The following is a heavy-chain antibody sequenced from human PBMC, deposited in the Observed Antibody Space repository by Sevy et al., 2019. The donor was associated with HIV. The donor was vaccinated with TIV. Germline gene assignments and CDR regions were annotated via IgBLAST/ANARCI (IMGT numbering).Heavy chain of an antibody. V-gene: IGHV1-18*01. Sequence: ASVKVSCKASGYTFTSYGISWVRQAPGQGLEWMGWISAYNGNTNYAQKLQGRVTMTTDTSTSTAYMELRSLRSDDTAVYYYARARRYYYDSSGSSRVFDYWGQGTLVTVSS. CDR1: GYTFTSYG. J-gene: IGHJ4*02. CDR2: ISAYNGNT. D-gene: IGHD3-22*01. CDR3: ARARRYYYDSSGSSRVFDY.